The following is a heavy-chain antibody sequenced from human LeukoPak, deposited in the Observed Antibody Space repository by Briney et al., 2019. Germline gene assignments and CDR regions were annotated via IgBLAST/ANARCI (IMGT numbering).Heavy chain of an antibody. J-gene: IGHJ4*02. Sequence: ASVKVSCKASGYTFTGYYMHWVRQAPGQGLEWMGWINPNSGGTNYPQKFLGRVTLTRDTSRNTGYMELRTLKYDDTAVYYCARDPGTGGRNYFDFWGQGTLVTVSS. D-gene: IGHD2-15*01. CDR3: ARDPGTGGRNYFDF. V-gene: IGHV1-2*02. CDR1: GYTFTGYY. CDR2: INPNSGGT.